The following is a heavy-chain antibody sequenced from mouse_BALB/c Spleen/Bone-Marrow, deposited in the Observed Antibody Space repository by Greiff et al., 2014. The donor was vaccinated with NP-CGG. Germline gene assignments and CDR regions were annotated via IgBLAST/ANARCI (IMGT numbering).Heavy chain of an antibody. V-gene: IGHV5-12*02. CDR1: GFTFSDYY. CDR3: ARHNDDETWFAY. Sequence: EVQVVESGGGLVQPGGSLKLSCATSGFTFSDYYMYWVRQTPGKRLEWVAYISNGGGSTYYPDTVKGRFTISRDNAKNTLYLQMSRLKSEDTAMYYCARHNDDETWFAYWGQGTLVTVSA. J-gene: IGHJ3*01. CDR2: ISNGGGST.